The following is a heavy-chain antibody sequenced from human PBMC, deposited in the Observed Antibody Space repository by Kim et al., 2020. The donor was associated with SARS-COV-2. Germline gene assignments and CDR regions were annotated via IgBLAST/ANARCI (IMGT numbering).Heavy chain of an antibody. CDR1: GYTFTSYA. CDR2: INAGNGNT. D-gene: IGHD6-13*01. J-gene: IGHJ3*02. CDR3: ARDWLGRKFGSSWYGGGSDAFDI. Sequence: ASVKVSCKASGYTFTSYAMHWVRQAPGQRLEWMGWINAGNGNTKYSQKFQGRVTITRDTSASTAYMELSSLRSEDTAVYYCARDWLGRKFGSSWYGGGSDAFDIWGQGTMVTVSS. V-gene: IGHV1-3*01.